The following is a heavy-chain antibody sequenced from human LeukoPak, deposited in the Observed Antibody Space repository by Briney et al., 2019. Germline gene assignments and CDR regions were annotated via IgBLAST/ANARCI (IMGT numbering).Heavy chain of an antibody. CDR2: ISGSGGST. J-gene: IGHJ4*02. CDR3: AKDPPYHYDSSGYARVDY. D-gene: IGHD3-22*01. CDR1: GFTFSDYY. Sequence: GGSLRLSCAASGFTFSDYYMSWVRQAPGKGLEWVSAISGSGGSTYYADSVKGRFTISRDNSKNTLYLQMNSLRAEDTAVYYCAKDPPYHYDSSGYARVDYWGQGTLVTVSS. V-gene: IGHV3-23*01.